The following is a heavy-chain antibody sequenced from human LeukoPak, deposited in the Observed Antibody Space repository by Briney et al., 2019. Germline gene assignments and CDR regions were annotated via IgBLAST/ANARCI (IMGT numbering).Heavy chain of an antibody. V-gene: IGHV4-4*07. CDR2: IYTSGST. J-gene: IGHJ4*02. D-gene: IGHD1-26*01. Sequence: SETLSLTCTVSDGSISSYYWSWIRQPAGKGLEWIGRIYTSGSTNYNPSLESRVTLSIDTSKNQFSLKLRFVTAADTAVYYCASVNSGSFLFDYWGQGTLVTVSS. CDR1: DGSISSYY. CDR3: ASVNSGSFLFDY.